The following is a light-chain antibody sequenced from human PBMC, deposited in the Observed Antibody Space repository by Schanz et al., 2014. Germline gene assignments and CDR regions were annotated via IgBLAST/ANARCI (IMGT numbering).Light chain of an antibody. CDR2: EGS. CDR1: SSDVGSYNL. CDR3: SSYAGSIYV. V-gene: IGLV2-14*02. J-gene: IGLJ1*01. Sequence: QSALTQPASVSGSPGQSITISCTGTSSDVGSYNLVSWYQQHPGKAPKLMIYEGSKRPSGVSNRFSGSKSANTASLTVSGIQAEDESDYYCSSYAGSIYVFGTGTKLTVL.